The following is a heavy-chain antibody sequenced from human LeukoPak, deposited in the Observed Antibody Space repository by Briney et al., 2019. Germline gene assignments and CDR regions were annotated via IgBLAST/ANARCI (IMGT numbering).Heavy chain of an antibody. Sequence: ETLSLTCAVYGGSFSGYSWSWIRQPPGKGLEWVSVIYSGGSTYYADSVKGRFTISRDNSKNTLYFQMNSLRVEDTAVYYCARASLGTMVRGVIRYYYMDVWGKGTAVTISS. J-gene: IGHJ6*03. V-gene: IGHV3-53*01. D-gene: IGHD3-10*01. CDR2: IYSGGST. CDR1: GGSFSGYS. CDR3: ARASLGTMVRGVIRYYYMDV.